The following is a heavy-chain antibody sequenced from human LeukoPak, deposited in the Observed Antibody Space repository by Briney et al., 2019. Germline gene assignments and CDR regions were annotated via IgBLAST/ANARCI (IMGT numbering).Heavy chain of an antibody. CDR2: ISYDGSNK. Sequence: GGTLRLSCAASGFTFSSYGMHWVRQAPGKGLEWVAVISYDGSNKYYADSVKGRFTISRDNSKNTLYLQMNSLRAEDTALYYCAKDSGHSITGAYNWFDPWGQGTLVTVSS. CDR3: AKDSGHSITGAYNWFDP. D-gene: IGHD1-20*01. J-gene: IGHJ5*02. V-gene: IGHV3-30*18. CDR1: GFTFSSYG.